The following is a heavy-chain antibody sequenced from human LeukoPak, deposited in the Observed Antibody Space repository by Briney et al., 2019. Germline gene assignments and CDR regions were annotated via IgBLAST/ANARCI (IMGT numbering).Heavy chain of an antibody. CDR3: AREGYYYDSGGRYPQGAFEI. Sequence: SVKVSCKTSGGTFSSYTINWVRQAPGRGLEWMGGIIPMFDRANYAQKFQGRVTITADESTSTAYMELSSLRSEDTAVYYCAREGYYYDSGGRYPQGAFEIWGQGTMVTVSS. CDR1: GGTFSSYT. V-gene: IGHV1-69*01. CDR2: IIPMFDRA. J-gene: IGHJ3*02. D-gene: IGHD3-22*01.